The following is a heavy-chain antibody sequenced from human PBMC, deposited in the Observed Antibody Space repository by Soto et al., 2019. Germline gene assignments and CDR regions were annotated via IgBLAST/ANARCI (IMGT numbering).Heavy chain of an antibody. V-gene: IGHV1-69*12. Sequence: QVQLVQSGAEVKKPGSSVKVSCKASGGTFSSYGISWVRQAPGQGLEWMGGSIPIFGTANYAQKFQGRVTITADESTSTAYMELSSLRSEDTAVYYCARDFCSGGSCYSYLFDYWGQGTLVTVSS. CDR3: ARDFCSGGSCYSYLFDY. D-gene: IGHD2-15*01. J-gene: IGHJ4*02. CDR2: SIPIFGTA. CDR1: GGTFSSYG.